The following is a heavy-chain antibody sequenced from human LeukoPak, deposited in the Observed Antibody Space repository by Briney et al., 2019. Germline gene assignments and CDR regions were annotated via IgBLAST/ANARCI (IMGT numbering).Heavy chain of an antibody. J-gene: IGHJ4*02. CDR1: GYTFTSYA. D-gene: IGHD4-23*01. Sequence: ASVKVSCKASGYTFTSYAMHWVRQAPGQRLEWMGWINAGNGNTKYSQKFQGRVTITRDTSASTAYMELSSLRSEDTAVYYCARDLTVVTPEVHWGQGTLVTVSS. V-gene: IGHV1-3*01. CDR2: INAGNGNT. CDR3: ARDLTVVTPEVH.